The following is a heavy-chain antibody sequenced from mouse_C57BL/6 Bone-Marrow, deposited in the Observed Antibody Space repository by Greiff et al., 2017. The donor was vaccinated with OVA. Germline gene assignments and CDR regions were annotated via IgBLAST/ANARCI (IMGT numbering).Heavy chain of an antibody. CDR3: ARSFYDGYSLFAY. Sequence: QVQLQQPGAELVRPGSSVKLSCKASGYTFTSYWMHWVKQRPIQGLEWIGNIDPSDSETHYNQKFKDKATLTVDKSSSTAYMQLSSLTSEDSAVYYCARSFYDGYSLFAYWGQGTLVTVSA. CDR1: GYTFTSYW. D-gene: IGHD2-3*01. J-gene: IGHJ3*01. CDR2: IDPSDSET. V-gene: IGHV1-52*01.